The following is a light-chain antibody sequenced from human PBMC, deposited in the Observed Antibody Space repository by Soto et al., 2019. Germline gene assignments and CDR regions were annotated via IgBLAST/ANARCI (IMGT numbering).Light chain of an antibody. CDR2: GAS. J-gene: IGKJ1*01. V-gene: IGKV3-20*01. CDR3: QQYGNSQT. CDR1: QSVTSNY. Sequence: ETVLTQSPGTLSLSPGERATLSCRASQSVTSNYLAWYQQKPAQAPRLLIYGASIRATGIPDRFSGSGSGTDFILTISRLEPEDFAVYYCQQYGNSQTFGQGTKVEIK.